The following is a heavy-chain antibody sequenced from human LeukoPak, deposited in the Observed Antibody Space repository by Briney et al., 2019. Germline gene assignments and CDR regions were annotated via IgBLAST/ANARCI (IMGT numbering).Heavy chain of an antibody. V-gene: IGHV4-31*03. CDR3: ARGFSYGGNLRY. CDR2: IYYSGST. J-gene: IGHJ4*02. Sequence: SETLSLTCTVSGGSISSGGYYWSWIRQHPGQGLEWIGYIYYSGSTYYNPSLKSRVTISVDTSKNQFSLKLSSVTAADTAVYYCARGFSYGGNLRYWGQGTLVTVSS. CDR1: GGSISSGGYY. D-gene: IGHD4-23*01.